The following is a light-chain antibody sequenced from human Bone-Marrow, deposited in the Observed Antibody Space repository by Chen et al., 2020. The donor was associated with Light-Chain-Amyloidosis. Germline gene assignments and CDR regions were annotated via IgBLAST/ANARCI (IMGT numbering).Light chain of an antibody. V-gene: IGKV1-33*01. Sequence: DIQMTQSPSSLSASVGDRVTITCQASQDISNYLNWYQQKPGKAPKLLIHYASNSETGVPSRFSGGGSGTDFTLTISSLQPEDFATYYCQKYDDLPPYTFGPGTKLEMK. J-gene: IGKJ2*01. CDR2: YAS. CDR1: QDISNY. CDR3: QKYDDLPPYT.